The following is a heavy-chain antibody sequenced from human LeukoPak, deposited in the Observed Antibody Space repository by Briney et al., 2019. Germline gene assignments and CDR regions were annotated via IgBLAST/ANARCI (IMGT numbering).Heavy chain of an antibody. CDR1: GFTFSSYV. Sequence: PGRSLRLSCAASGFTFSSYVMHWVRQAPGKGLEWVAGISYDGNNKYYAESVKGRFTTSRDNSKNTLYLQMNSLRAEDTAVYYCAKDWVVRGVISYWGQGTLVTVSS. CDR3: AKDWVVRGVISY. CDR2: ISYDGNNK. D-gene: IGHD3-10*01. V-gene: IGHV3-30*18. J-gene: IGHJ4*02.